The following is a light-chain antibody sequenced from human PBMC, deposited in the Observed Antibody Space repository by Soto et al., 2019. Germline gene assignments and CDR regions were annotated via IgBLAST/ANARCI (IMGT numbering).Light chain of an antibody. V-gene: IGLV1-44*01. Sequence: QLVLTQPPSASGTPGQRVTISCSGSSSNIGGNTVNWYQQLPGTAPKLLIYGNNQRPSGVPDRLSGSKSATSASLAISGRQSEDEGDYYCAAWDDSLNGPVFGTGTKLTVL. J-gene: IGLJ1*01. CDR3: AAWDDSLNGPV. CDR2: GNN. CDR1: SSNIGGNT.